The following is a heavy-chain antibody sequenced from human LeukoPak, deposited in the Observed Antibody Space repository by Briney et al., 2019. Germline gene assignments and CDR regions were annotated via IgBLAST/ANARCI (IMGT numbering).Heavy chain of an antibody. CDR1: GFTFSSYT. V-gene: IGHV3-48*02. Sequence: PGGSLRLSCTASGFTFSSYTMSWVRQAPEKGLKWVSTITTGGPNTYYVDSVKGRFTISRDNAKNSLYLQMNSLRDEDTAVYYCARAAAMGYYYGMDVWGQGTTVTVSS. CDR3: ARAAAMGYYYGMDV. J-gene: IGHJ6*02. D-gene: IGHD2-2*01. CDR2: ITTGGPNT.